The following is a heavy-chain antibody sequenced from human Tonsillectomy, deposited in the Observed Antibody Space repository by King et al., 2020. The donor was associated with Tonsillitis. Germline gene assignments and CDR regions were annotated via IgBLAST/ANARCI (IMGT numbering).Heavy chain of an antibody. CDR2: IYYIVST. V-gene: IGHV4-59*08. CDR1: GGSISPFY. Sequence: VQLQESGPGLVKPSETLSLTCTVSGGSISPFYWSWIRQPPGKGLEWIGYIYYIVSTNYNPSLKSRVTISVDTSKNQFSLRLSSVTAADTAVYYCARSDYYYNGRYYYYYMDVWGKGTTVTVS. D-gene: IGHD3-22*01. J-gene: IGHJ6*03. CDR3: ARSDYYYNGRYYYYYMDV.